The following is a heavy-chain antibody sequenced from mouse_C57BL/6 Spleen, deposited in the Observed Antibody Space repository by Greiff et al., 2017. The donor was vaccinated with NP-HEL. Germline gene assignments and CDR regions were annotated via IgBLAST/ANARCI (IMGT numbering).Heavy chain of an antibody. V-gene: IGHV5-4*03. D-gene: IGHD2-4*01. CDR1: GFTFSSYA. J-gene: IGHJ4*01. Sequence: EVMLVESGGGLVKPGGSLKLSCAASGFTFSSYAMSWVRQTPDKRLEWVATISDGGSYTYYPENVKGRFTISRDNAKNNLYLQMSHLKSEDTAMYYCARGGGYDYDEGDYYAMDYWGQGTSVTVSS. CDR3: ARGGGYDYDEGDYYAMDY. CDR2: ISDGGSYT.